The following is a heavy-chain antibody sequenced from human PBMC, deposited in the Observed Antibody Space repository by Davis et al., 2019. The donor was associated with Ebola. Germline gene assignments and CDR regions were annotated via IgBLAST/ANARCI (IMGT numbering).Heavy chain of an antibody. CDR2: IYYSGST. CDR3: ARGRMGYYGSGPFDP. J-gene: IGHJ5*02. V-gene: IGHV4-31*03. D-gene: IGHD3-10*01. CDR1: GGSISSGGYY. Sequence: MPSETLSLTCTVSGGSISSGGYYWSWIRQHPGKGLEWIGYIYYSGSTYYNPSLKSRVTISVDTSKNQFSLKLSSVTAADTAVYYCARGRMGYYGSGPFDPWGQGTLVTVSS.